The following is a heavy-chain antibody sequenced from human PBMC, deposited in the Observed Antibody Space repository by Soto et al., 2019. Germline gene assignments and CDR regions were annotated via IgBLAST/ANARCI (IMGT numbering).Heavy chain of an antibody. CDR2: ISGSGGST. Sequence: GGSLRLSCAASGFTFSSYAMSWVRQAPGKGLEWVSAISGSGGSTYYADSVKGRFTISRDNSKNTLYLQMTGRRAEDTAVYYCAKYLRRGTPDYFDYWGQGTLVTVSS. V-gene: IGHV3-23*01. J-gene: IGHJ4*02. CDR1: GFTFSSYA. CDR3: AKYLRRGTPDYFDY. D-gene: IGHD3-16*01.